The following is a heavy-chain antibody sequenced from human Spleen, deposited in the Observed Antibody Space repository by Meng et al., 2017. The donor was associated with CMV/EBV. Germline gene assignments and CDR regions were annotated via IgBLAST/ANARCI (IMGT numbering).Heavy chain of an antibody. D-gene: IGHD3-22*01. CDR3: ARGTRRTMIVVVDY. J-gene: IGHJ4*02. CDR1: GFTFSSYA. Sequence: ASGFTFSSYAMNWVRQAPGKGLEWVAVISNGGNNKFYADSVKGRFTISRDNSKNTLYLQMNSLRAEDTAVYYCARGTRRTMIVVVDYWGQGTLVTVSS. CDR2: ISNGGNNK. V-gene: IGHV3-30*04.